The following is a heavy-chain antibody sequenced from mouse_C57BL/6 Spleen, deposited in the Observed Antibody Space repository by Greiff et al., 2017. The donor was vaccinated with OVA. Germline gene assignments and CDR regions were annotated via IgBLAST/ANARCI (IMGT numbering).Heavy chain of an antibody. D-gene: IGHD1-1*01. CDR2: VYPYNGGT. CDR3: ARSGNSHYYGSSYGYFDV. CDR1: GFTFTDYY. Sequence: EVKLVESGPVLVKPGPSVKISCKASGFTFTDYYMHWVKQSHGKSLEWIGLVYPYNGGTSYNQKFKGKATLTVDTSSSTAYMELNSLTSEDSAVYYCARSGNSHYYGSSYGYFDVWGTGTTVTVSS. J-gene: IGHJ1*03. V-gene: IGHV1-36*01.